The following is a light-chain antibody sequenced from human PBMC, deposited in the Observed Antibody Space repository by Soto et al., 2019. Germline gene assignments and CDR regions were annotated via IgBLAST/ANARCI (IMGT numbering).Light chain of an antibody. CDR1: QSVSSSY. CDR2: GAS. Sequence: EIVMTQSPATRSGSPVERASLSGMASQSVSSSYLAWYQQKPGQAPRLLIYGASSRATGIPDRFSGSGSGTDFTLTISRLEPEDFAVYYCQQYGSSPITFGQGTRLEI. J-gene: IGKJ5*01. CDR3: QQYGSSPIT. V-gene: IGKV3-20*01.